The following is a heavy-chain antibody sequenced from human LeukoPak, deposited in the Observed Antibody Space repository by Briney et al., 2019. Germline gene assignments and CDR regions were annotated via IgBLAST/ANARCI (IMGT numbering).Heavy chain of an antibody. CDR1: GFTFSSYE. CDR3: AKGGDSSGYSSLDY. D-gene: IGHD3-22*01. CDR2: ISSSGSTI. J-gene: IGHJ4*02. V-gene: IGHV3-48*03. Sequence: PGGSLRLSCAASGFTFSSYEMNWVRQAPGKGLEWVSYISSSGSTIYYADSVKGRFTISRDNSKNTLYLQMNSLRAEDTAVYYCAKGGDSSGYSSLDYWGQGTLVTVSS.